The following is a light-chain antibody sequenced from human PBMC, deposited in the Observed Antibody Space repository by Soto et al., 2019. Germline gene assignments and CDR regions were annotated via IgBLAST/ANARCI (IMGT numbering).Light chain of an antibody. J-gene: IGKJ5*01. Sequence: DIQMTQSPSTLSASVGDRVTITCRASQSISSWLAWYQQKPGKAPKLLIYKASSLESGVPSRFSGSGSGADFTLTISSLQPEDIATYYCQQYDTRITFGQGTRLEI. V-gene: IGKV1-5*03. CDR2: KAS. CDR1: QSISSW. CDR3: QQYDTRIT.